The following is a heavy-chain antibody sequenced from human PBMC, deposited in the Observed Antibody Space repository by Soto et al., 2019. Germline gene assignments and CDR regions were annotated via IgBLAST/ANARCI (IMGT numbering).Heavy chain of an antibody. J-gene: IGHJ6*02. CDR3: ARYIPGVRYYGMDV. CDR2: ISETSDVA. V-gene: IGHV3-23*01. CDR1: GFAFSSYA. D-gene: IGHD2-2*01. Sequence: EVQLLESGGGLVQPGGSLRLACAASGFAFSSYAMKWVRQAPGKGLGWVSLISETSDVAYYADSVKGRFTISRDNSGNTLFLQMYSLRAEDTAVYYCARYIPGVRYYGMDVWGQGTTVTVAS.